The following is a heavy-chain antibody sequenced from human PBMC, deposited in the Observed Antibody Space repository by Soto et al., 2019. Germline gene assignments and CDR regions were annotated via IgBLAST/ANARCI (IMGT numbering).Heavy chain of an antibody. J-gene: IGHJ6*02. D-gene: IGHD3-10*01. CDR3: ARDSIGEGFSEPNYYYGMDV. V-gene: IGHV4-31*03. CDR1: GGSISSGGYY. Sequence: NPSETLSLTCTVSGGSISSGGYYWSWIRQHPGKGLEWIGYIYYSGSTYYNPSLKSRVTISVDTSKNQFSLKLSSVTAADTAVYYCARDSIGEGFSEPNYYYGMDVWGQGTTVTVSS. CDR2: IYYSGST.